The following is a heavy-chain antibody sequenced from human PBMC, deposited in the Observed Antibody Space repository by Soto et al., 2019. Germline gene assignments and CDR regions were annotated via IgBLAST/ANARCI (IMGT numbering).Heavy chain of an antibody. CDR1: GVSISSYY. D-gene: IGHD3-3*01. V-gene: IGHV4-59*01. CDR2: IYYSGST. CDR3: ARDRLTIFGHYGMDV. Sequence: SETLSLTCTVSGVSISSYYWSWIRQPPGKGLEWIGYIYYSGSTNYNPSLKSRVTISVDTSKNQFSLKLSSVTAADTAVYYCARDRLTIFGHYGMDVWGQGTTVTVSS. J-gene: IGHJ6*02.